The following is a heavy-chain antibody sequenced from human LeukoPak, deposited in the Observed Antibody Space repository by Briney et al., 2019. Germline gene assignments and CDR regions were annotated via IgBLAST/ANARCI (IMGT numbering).Heavy chain of an antibody. V-gene: IGHV1-69*13. CDR1: GGTFSSYA. D-gene: IGHD4-17*01. Sequence: SVKVSCKASGGTFSSYAISWVRQAPGQGLEWMGGIIPIFGTANYAQKFQGRVTITADESTSTAYMELSSLRSEDTAVYYCARALYVDYLNYYYGMDVWGQGTTVTVSS. CDR3: ARALYVDYLNYYYGMDV. CDR2: IIPIFGTA. J-gene: IGHJ6*02.